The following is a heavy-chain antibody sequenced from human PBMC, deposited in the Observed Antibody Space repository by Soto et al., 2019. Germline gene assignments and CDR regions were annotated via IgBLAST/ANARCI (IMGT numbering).Heavy chain of an antibody. CDR3: ARDREGSCGTDGGGDFDS. J-gene: IGHJ4*02. D-gene: IGHD1-26*01. CDR1: GFTFRNYA. Sequence: QVQLVESGGGVVQPGRSLRLSCEASGFTFRNYAMNWVRQAPGKGLEWVAVISFDGNNKDYADSVKGRFTISRDNSKNTLYMQMNSLRADVTSVYFCARDREGSCGTDGGGDFDSWGQGTLVTVSS. CDR2: ISFDGNNK. V-gene: IGHV3-30-3*01.